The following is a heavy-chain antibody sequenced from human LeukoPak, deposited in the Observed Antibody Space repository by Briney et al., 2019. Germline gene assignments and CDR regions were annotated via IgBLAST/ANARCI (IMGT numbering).Heavy chain of an antibody. CDR3: ARDQIGYGLDY. Sequence: PSETLSLTCIVSSGSINNHYWSWIRQPPGKGLEWIGYIYDSWNTNYNPSLQSRVTISMDASRNQFSPNLTSVTAADTAVYYCARDQIGYGLDYWGQGTLVTVSS. CDR2: IYDSWNT. V-gene: IGHV4-59*11. CDR1: SGSINNHY. D-gene: IGHD5-18*01. J-gene: IGHJ4*02.